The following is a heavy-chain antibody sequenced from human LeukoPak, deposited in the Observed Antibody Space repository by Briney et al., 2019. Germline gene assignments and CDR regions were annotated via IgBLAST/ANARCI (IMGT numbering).Heavy chain of an antibody. CDR3: AKEGLNIATRDFFDS. CDR1: GFILRNYV. CDR2: LSKSGGST. J-gene: IGHJ4*02. D-gene: IGHD6-6*01. Sequence: GGSLRLSCAASGFILRNYVVAWVRQAPAKGLEWVSQLSKSGGSTYYADSVKGRFTISRDNSKNTLYLQMNSLRAEDTAVYYCAKEGLNIATRDFFDSWGQGTLVTVSS. V-gene: IGHV3-23*01.